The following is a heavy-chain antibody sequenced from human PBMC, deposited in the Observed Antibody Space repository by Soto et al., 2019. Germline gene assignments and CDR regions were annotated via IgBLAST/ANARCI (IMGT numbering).Heavy chain of an antibody. V-gene: IGHV1-3*01. Sequence: QVHLVQSGAEVKKPGASVKVSCKTSGYTFTNNVIHWVRQAPGQRLEWMGWVNAGNDNTKWSREFQGRLTITKDTTATTASMALSSLTSEDPAIYFRAREVPYGYSRFDYWGQGTLVTVSS. CDR1: GYTFTNNV. J-gene: IGHJ4*02. CDR3: AREVPYGYSRFDY. CDR2: VNAGNDNT. D-gene: IGHD5-18*01.